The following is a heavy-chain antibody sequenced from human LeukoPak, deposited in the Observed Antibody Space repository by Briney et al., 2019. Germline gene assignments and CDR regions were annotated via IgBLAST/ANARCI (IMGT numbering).Heavy chain of an antibody. CDR2: VSKRRNT. J-gene: IGHJ6*02. D-gene: IGHD3-10*01. Sequence: PSETLSLTCIVSGASIKSHYWICLRQSPGRGLESIGYVSKRRNTNYNPSLTRSASISMAPSNHQVSLTATSVTAAHTAVYYCARHHAFRESSSSLDVWGQGTTVIVSS. CDR3: ARHHAFRESSSSLDV. CDR1: GASIKSHY. V-gene: IGHV4-59*08.